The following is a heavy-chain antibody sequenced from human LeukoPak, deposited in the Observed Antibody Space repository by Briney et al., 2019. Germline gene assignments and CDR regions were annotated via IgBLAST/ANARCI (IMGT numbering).Heavy chain of an antibody. D-gene: IGHD6-19*01. CDR3: ARINSGWPYYFDY. Sequence: GSLRLSCAASGFTFSSYSMNWVRQAPGKGLEWVSSISSSSSYIYYADSVKGRFTISRDNAKNSLYLQMNSLRAEDTAVYYCARINSGWPYYFDYWGQGTLVTVSS. J-gene: IGHJ4*02. V-gene: IGHV3-21*01. CDR1: GFTFSSYS. CDR2: ISSSSSYI.